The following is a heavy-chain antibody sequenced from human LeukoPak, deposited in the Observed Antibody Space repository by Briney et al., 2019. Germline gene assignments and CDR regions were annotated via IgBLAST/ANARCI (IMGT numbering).Heavy chain of an antibody. Sequence: SETLSLTCTVSGGSISSGPYYWSWIRQPAGNGLEWIGHIYTSGSTNYNPSLKSRVTISIDTSKNQFSLKLSSVTAADTAVYYCARSLHDYYDSSGYYSAFDIWGQGTMVTVSS. CDR2: IYTSGST. J-gene: IGHJ3*02. CDR1: GGSISSGPYY. CDR3: ARSLHDYYDSSGYYSAFDI. D-gene: IGHD3-22*01. V-gene: IGHV4-61*09.